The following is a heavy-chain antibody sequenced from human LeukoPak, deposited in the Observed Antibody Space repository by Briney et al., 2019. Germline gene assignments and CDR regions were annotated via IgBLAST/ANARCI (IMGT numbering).Heavy chain of an antibody. CDR1: GGSISSGGYY. Sequence: KPSQTLSLTCTVSGGSISSGGYYWSWIRQHPGKGLEWIGYIYYSGSTYYNPSLKSRVTISVDTSKNQFSLKLSSVTAADTAVYYCARWESGGLDAFDIWGQGTMVTVSS. J-gene: IGHJ3*02. D-gene: IGHD1-26*01. CDR3: ARWESGGLDAFDI. V-gene: IGHV4-31*03. CDR2: IYYSGST.